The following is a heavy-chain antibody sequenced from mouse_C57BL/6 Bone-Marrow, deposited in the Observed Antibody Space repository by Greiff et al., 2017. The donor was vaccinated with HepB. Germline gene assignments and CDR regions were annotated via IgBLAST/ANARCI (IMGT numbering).Heavy chain of an antibody. Sequence: VKLVESGAELARPGASVKLSCKASGYTFTSYGISWVKQRTGQGLEWIGEIYPRSGNTYYNEKFKGKATLTADKSSSTAYMELRSLTSEDSAVYFCARGFITTVVAPTFYFDYWGQGTTLTVSS. CDR3: ARGFITTVVAPTFYFDY. CDR1: GYTFTSYG. V-gene: IGHV1-81*01. D-gene: IGHD1-1*01. CDR2: IYPRSGNT. J-gene: IGHJ2*01.